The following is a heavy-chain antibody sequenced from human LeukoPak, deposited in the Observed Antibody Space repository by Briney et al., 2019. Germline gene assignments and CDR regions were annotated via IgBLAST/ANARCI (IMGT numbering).Heavy chain of an antibody. CDR1: GYTFTSYG. CDR3: ARGGYCSSTSCYAPPCDY. CDR2: ISAYNGNT. J-gene: IGHJ4*02. D-gene: IGHD2-2*01. Sequence: ASVKVSCKTSGYTFTSYGISWVRQAPGQGLEWMGWISAYNGNTNYAQKLQGRVTMTTDTSTSTAYMELRSLRSDDTAVYYCARGGYCSSTSCYAPPCDYWGQGTLVTVSS. V-gene: IGHV1-18*01.